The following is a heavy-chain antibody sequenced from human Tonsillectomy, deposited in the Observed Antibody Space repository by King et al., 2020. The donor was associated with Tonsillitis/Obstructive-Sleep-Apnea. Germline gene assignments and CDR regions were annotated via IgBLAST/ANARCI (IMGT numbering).Heavy chain of an antibody. D-gene: IGHD2-15*01. CDR3: AKDHRSDNLGEFDY. CDR2: ISDSGGST. CDR1: GFTFSSYA. V-gene: IGHV3-23*04. Sequence: VQLVESGGGLVQPGGSMRLSCAASGFTFSSYAMSWVRQAPGKGLEWVSGISDSGGSTYYADSVKGRFTISRDNSKNTLYLQMNSLRAEDTAVYYCAKDHRSDNLGEFDYWGQETLVTVST. J-gene: IGHJ4*02.